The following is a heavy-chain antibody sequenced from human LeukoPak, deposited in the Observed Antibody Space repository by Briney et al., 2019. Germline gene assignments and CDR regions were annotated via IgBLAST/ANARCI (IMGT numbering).Heavy chain of an antibody. J-gene: IGHJ2*01. D-gene: IGHD3-22*01. Sequence: SETLSLTCTVSGGSISSGSYYWSWIRQPAGKGLEWIGRIYTSGSTNYNPSLKSRVTISVDTSKNQFSLKLSSVTAADTAVYYCARDRPSYYYDSRGYYTGYWYFDLWGRGTLVTVSS. V-gene: IGHV4-61*02. CDR3: ARDRPSYYYDSRGYYTGYWYFDL. CDR2: IYTSGST. CDR1: GGSISSGSYY.